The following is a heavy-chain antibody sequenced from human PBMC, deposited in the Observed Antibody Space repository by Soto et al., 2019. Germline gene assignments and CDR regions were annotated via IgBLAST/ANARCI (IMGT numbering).Heavy chain of an antibody. V-gene: IGHV3-53*02. Sequence: EVQLVETGGGLIQPGGSLRLSCAASGFTVSSNYMSWVRQAPGKGLEWVSVIYSGGSTYYADSVKGRSTISRDNPKNKLNLQMNSLRAEDTAVYYCARGVAAAGQGAFDIWGQGTMVTVSS. J-gene: IGHJ3*02. CDR3: ARGVAAAGQGAFDI. CDR2: IYSGGST. CDR1: GFTVSSNY. D-gene: IGHD6-13*01.